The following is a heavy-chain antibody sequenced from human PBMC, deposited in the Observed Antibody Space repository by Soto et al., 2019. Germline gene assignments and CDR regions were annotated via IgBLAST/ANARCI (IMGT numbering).Heavy chain of an antibody. Sequence: PGGSLRLSCAASGFTFSNAWMNWVRQAPGKGLEWVGRIKSKTDGGTTDYAAPVKGRFTISRDDSKNTLYLQMNSLKTEDTAVYYCARAHIVVVVGAAFDYWGQGTLVTVSS. V-gene: IGHV3-15*07. D-gene: IGHD2-15*01. CDR3: ARAHIVVVVGAAFDY. CDR2: IKSKTDGGTT. CDR1: GFTFSNAW. J-gene: IGHJ4*02.